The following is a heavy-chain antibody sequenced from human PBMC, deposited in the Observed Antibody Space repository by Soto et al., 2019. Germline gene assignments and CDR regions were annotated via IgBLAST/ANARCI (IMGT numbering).Heavy chain of an antibody. CDR2: ISAYNGNT. CDR1: GYTFTNFG. D-gene: IGHD3-16*01. J-gene: IGHJ4*02. CDR3: ARGGTPIDY. Sequence: QVQLVQSGAEVKKPGASVKVSCKTSGYTFTNFGLSWVRQAPGQGLEWMGWISAYNGNTNYAQNFQGRVTMTTDTSTSTAYMELRSLRSDDTAVDDCARGGTPIDYWCQGTLVPVSS. V-gene: IGHV1-18*01.